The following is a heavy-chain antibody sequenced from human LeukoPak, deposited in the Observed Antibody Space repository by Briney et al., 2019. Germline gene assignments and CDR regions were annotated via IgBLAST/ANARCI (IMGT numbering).Heavy chain of an antibody. V-gene: IGHV4-34*01. CDR3: ASQVLRYFDWLLPNYGMDV. J-gene: IGHJ6*02. Sequence: SETLSLTCAVYGGSFSGYYWSWIRQPPGKGLEWGGEINHSRSNNYNPPLKSRVTISVDTSKHQFSLKLSSVTAADTAVYYCASQVLRYFDWLLPNYGMDVWGQGTTVTVSS. CDR1: GGSFSGYY. D-gene: IGHD3-9*01. CDR2: INHSRSN.